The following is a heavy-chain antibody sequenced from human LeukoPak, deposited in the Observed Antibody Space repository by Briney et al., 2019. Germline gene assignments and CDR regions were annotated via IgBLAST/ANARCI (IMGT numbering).Heavy chain of an antibody. CDR2: ISWNSGSI. V-gene: IGHV3-9*03. CDR3: AKDHCSSTSCSFDY. CDR1: GFTFDDYA. J-gene: IGHJ4*02. D-gene: IGHD2-2*01. Sequence: GGSLRLSCAASGFTFDDYAMHLVRQAPGKGLEWVSGISWNSGSIGYADSVKGRFTISRDNAKNSLYLQMNSLRAEDMALYYCAKDHCSSTSCSFDYWGQGTLVTVSS.